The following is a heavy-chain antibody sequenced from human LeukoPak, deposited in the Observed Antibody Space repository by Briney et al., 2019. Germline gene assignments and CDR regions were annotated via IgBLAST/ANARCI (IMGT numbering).Heavy chain of an antibody. CDR2: MNPNSGNT. J-gene: IGHJ4*02. Sequence: ASVKVSCKASGYTFTSYDINWVRQATGQGLEWMGWMNPNSGNTGYAQKLQGRVTMTTDTSTSTAYMELRSLRSDDTAVYYCARDSKLLATLFDYWGQGTLVTVSS. CDR1: GYTFTSYD. CDR3: ARDSKLLATLFDY. V-gene: IGHV1-8*01. D-gene: IGHD5-12*01.